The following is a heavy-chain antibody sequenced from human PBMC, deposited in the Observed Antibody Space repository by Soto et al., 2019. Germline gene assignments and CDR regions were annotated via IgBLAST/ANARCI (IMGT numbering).Heavy chain of an antibody. D-gene: IGHD6-13*01. V-gene: IGHV4-59*01. CDR2: LYYSGST. CDR3: ARAFHGTGMAAAAGSGFGMDV. Sequence: PSETLSLTCTVSGASISSYYWSWLRKPPGTGLEWIGYLYYSGSTNYNPSLKCRVTIAVDTSKYQFSLKLSSLTAADTAVYYCARAFHGTGMAAAAGSGFGMDVCGQRTTVTVS. CDR1: GASISSYY. J-gene: IGHJ6*02.